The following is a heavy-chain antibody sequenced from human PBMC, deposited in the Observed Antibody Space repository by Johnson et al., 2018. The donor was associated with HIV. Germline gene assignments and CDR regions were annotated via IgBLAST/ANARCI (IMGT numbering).Heavy chain of an antibody. CDR1: GFTFSSYW. CDR2: IIADGSEK. J-gene: IGHJ3*02. CDR3: ARGRSGWYGGAFDI. Sequence: VQLVESGGALVQPGGSLRLSCAASGFTFSSYWMTWVRQAPGRGLEWVANIIADGSEKYYAASVKGRFNSSRDNAKNSLYLQMNSLRAEDTAVYYCARGRSGWYGGAFDIWGQGTMVTVSS. D-gene: IGHD6-19*01. V-gene: IGHV3-7*04.